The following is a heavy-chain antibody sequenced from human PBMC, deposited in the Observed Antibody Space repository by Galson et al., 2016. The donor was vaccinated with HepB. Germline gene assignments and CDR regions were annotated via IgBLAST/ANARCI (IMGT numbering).Heavy chain of an antibody. V-gene: IGHV3-53*01. CDR3: ARDPGRIAAAGHLDS. CDR2: IYSGGAT. Sequence: SLRLSCAGSGFIVSSHYMNWVRQVPGKGLEWVAIIYSGGATYYADSVKGRFTISRDNPKNTVYLQMNSLRGDDTAVYSCARDPGRIAAAGHLDSWGQGTLVTVSS. D-gene: IGHD6-13*01. J-gene: IGHJ5*01. CDR1: GFIVSSHY.